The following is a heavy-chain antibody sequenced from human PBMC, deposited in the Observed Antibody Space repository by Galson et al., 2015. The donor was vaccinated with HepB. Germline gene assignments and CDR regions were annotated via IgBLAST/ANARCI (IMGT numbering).Heavy chain of an antibody. D-gene: IGHD3-10*01. V-gene: IGHV3-21*01. CDR3: ARDPGLWFGERNDDY. CDR2: ISSSSSYI. CDR1: GFTFSSYS. J-gene: IGHJ4*02. Sequence: SLRLSCAASGFTFSSYSMNWVRQAPGKGLEWVSSISSSSSYIYYADSVKGRFTISRDNAKNSLYLQMNSLRAEDTAVYYCARDPGLWFGERNDDYWGQGTLVTVSS.